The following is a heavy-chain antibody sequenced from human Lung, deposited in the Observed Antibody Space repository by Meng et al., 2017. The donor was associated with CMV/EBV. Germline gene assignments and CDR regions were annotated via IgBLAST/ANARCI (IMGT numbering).Heavy chain of an antibody. D-gene: IGHD3-9*01. V-gene: IGHV1-2*02. CDR2: IYPNSGGT. CDR3: ARDNDWGPDY. Sequence: ASVKVSCKASGYTFTDHYFHWVRQAPGQGLERMGWIYPNSGGTHYAQKFQGRLTVTTDTSISTGYMELSSLGSDDTAVYYCARDNDWGPDYWGQGTLVTVSS. J-gene: IGHJ4*02. CDR1: GYTFTDHY.